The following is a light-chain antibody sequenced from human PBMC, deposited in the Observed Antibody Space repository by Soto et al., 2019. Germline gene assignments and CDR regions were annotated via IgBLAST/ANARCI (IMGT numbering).Light chain of an antibody. CDR2: EVS. J-gene: IGLJ1*01. CDR3: SSYTSSSPYG. Sequence: QSALTQPPSVSGSPGQSVTISCTGPSSDVGSYNRVSWYQQPPGTAPKLMIYEVSNRPSGVPDRFSGSKSGNTASLTISGLQAEDEADYYCSSYTSSSPYGFGTGTKVTVL. V-gene: IGLV2-18*02. CDR1: SSDVGSYNR.